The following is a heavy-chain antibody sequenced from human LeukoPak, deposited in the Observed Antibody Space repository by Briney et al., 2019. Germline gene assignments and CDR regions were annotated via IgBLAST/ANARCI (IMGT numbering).Heavy chain of an antibody. D-gene: IGHD3-22*01. J-gene: IGHJ5*02. CDR1: GFTFSSYS. Sequence: GGSLRLSCAGSGFTFSSYSMNWVRQAPGKGLEWVSSITSSSSYIYYADSVKGRFTISRDNAKKSVYLQMNSLRAEDTAVYYRARGGTYYYDRSGPRSWFDPWGQGTLVTVSS. CDR3: ARGGTYYYDRSGPRSWFDP. CDR2: ITSSSSYI. V-gene: IGHV3-21*01.